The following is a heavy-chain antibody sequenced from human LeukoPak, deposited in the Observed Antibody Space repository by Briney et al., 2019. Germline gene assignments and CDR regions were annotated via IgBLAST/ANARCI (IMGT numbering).Heavy chain of an antibody. CDR1: GFTFSSYA. J-gene: IGHJ4*02. CDR3: ARGLVVVPAAIAY. CDR2: INSNGGST. Sequence: GGSLRLSCAASGFTFSSYAMHWVRQAPGKGLEYVSAINSNGGSTYYANSVKGRFTISRDNSKNTLYLQMGSLRAEDMAVYYCARGLVVVPAAIAYWGQGTLVAVSS. V-gene: IGHV3-64*01. D-gene: IGHD2-2*02.